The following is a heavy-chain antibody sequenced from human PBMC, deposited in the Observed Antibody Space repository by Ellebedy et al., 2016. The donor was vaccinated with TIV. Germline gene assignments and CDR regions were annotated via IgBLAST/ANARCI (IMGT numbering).Heavy chain of an antibody. V-gene: IGHV1-3*01. CDR1: GYTFTSHV. Sequence: ASVKVSCKASGYTFTSHVVHWMRQAPGQRLEWMGWIDAGTGDTNYSQKFLGRVIITRDTSANTAYMELSSLNSEDTAIYYCARDWRSIAVTGEQPWGQGTLVTVSS. CDR2: IDAGTGDT. CDR3: ARDWRSIAVTGEQP. D-gene: IGHD6-19*01. J-gene: IGHJ4*02.